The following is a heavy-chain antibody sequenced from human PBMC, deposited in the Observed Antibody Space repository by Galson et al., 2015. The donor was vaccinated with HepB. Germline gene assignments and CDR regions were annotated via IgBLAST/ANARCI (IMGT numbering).Heavy chain of an antibody. J-gene: IGHJ4*02. Sequence: SVKVSCKASGGTFISYAISWVRQTPGQGLEWMVGIIPIFGTANYAQKFQGRVTITADESTSTAYMELSSLRSEDTDVYYCARSPIAAADTKTTRGDDYWGQGTLVTVSS. CDR1: GGTFISYA. CDR2: IIPIFGTA. CDR3: ARSPIAAADTKTTRGDDY. V-gene: IGHV1-69*13. D-gene: IGHD6-13*01.